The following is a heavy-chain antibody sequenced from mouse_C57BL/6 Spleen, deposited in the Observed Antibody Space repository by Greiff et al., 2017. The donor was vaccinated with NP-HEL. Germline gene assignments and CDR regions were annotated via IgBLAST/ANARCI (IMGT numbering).Heavy chain of an antibody. V-gene: IGHV5-4*01. CDR1: GFTFSSYA. CDR3: ASGDYGPFAY. CDR2: ISDGGSYT. Sequence: VQVVESGGGLVKPGGSLKLSCAASGFTFSSYAMSWVRQTPEKRLEWVATISDGGSYTYYPDNVKGRFTISRDNAKNNLYLQMSHLKSEDTAMYYCASGDYGPFAYWGQGTLVTVSA. J-gene: IGHJ3*01. D-gene: IGHD2-4*01.